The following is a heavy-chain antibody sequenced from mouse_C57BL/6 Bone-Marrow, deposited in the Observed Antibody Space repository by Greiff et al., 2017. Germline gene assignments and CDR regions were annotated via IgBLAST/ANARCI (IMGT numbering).Heavy chain of an antibody. CDR3: TLLLWLFAY. J-gene: IGHJ3*01. CDR1: GFNIKDYY. V-gene: IGHV14-1*01. CDR2: IEPEDGDT. Sequence: EVQLQQSGAELVRPGASVKLSCTASGFNIKDYYLHWVKQRPEQGLVWIGRIEPEDGDTVYAPKFQGKATMTADTSSNTAYLQLSSLTSADTAVYYCTLLLWLFAYWGQGTLVTVSA. D-gene: IGHD2-2*01.